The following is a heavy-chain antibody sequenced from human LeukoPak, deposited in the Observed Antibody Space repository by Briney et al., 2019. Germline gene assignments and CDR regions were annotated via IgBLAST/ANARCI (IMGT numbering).Heavy chain of an antibody. V-gene: IGHV3-48*03. CDR3: ARSPGGYCTNGVCADFDY. CDR1: GFTFSSYE. Sequence: PGGSLRLSCAASGFTFSSYETNWVRQAPGKGLEWVSYISSSGSTIYYADSVKGRFTISRDNAKNSLYLQMNSLRAEDTAVYYCARSPGGYCTNGVCADFDYWGQGTLVTVSS. D-gene: IGHD2-8*01. CDR2: ISSSGSTI. J-gene: IGHJ4*02.